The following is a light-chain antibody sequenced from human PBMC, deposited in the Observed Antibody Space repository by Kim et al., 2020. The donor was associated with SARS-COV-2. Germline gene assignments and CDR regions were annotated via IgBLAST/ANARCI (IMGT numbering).Light chain of an antibody. CDR1: SSNIGSNT. J-gene: IGLJ1*01. CDR3: AAWDDSLSGYV. Sequence: GQRVTISCSGSSSNIGSNTVNWYQQRPGTAPKLLIFGNNQRPSGVPDRFSGSKSGTSGSLAISGLQSEDEADYYCAAWDDSLSGYVFGTGTKVTVL. V-gene: IGLV1-44*01. CDR2: GNN.